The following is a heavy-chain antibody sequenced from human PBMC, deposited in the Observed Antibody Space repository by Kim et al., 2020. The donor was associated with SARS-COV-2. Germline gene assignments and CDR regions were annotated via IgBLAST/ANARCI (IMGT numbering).Heavy chain of an antibody. CDR3: AKANPRYSGSRRYYFDY. D-gene: IGHD1-26*01. CDR1: GFTFSSYA. CDR2: ISGSGGST. Sequence: GGSLRLSCAASGFTFSSYAMSWVRQAPGKGLEWVSAISGSGGSTYYADSVKGRFTISRDNSKNTLYLQMNSLRAEDTAVYYCAKANPRYSGSRRYYFDYWGQGTLVTVSS. V-gene: IGHV3-23*01. J-gene: IGHJ4*02.